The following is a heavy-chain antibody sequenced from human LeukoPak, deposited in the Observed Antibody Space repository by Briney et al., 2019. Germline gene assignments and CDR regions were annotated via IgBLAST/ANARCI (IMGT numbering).Heavy chain of an antibody. CDR1: GFTFSSYG. CDR2: ISSSSSYI. D-gene: IGHD4-23*01. CDR3: ARDALSTVVTPV. V-gene: IGHV3-21*01. Sequence: GGSLRLSCAASGFTFSSYGMSWVRQAPGKGLEWVSSISSSSSYIYYADSVKGRFTISRDNAKNSLYLQMNSLRAEDTAVYYCARDALSTVVTPVWGQGTLVTVSS. J-gene: IGHJ4*02.